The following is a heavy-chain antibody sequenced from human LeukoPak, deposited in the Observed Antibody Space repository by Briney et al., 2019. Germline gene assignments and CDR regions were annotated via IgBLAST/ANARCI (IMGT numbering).Heavy chain of an antibody. D-gene: IGHD5-18*01. CDR3: ARVQAALGYLSYYYYMDV. J-gene: IGHJ6*03. Sequence: ASVKVSCKASGYTFTSYGVSWVRQAPGQGLEWMGWISAYNGNTNYAQKLQGRVTMTTDTSTSTAYMELRSLRSDDTAVYYCARVQAALGYLSYYYYMDVWGKGTTVTVSS. V-gene: IGHV1-18*01. CDR1: GYTFTSYG. CDR2: ISAYNGNT.